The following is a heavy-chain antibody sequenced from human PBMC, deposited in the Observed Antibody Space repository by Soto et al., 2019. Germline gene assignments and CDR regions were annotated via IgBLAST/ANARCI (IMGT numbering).Heavy chain of an antibody. CDR2: IYHSGST. V-gene: IGHV4-4*02. Sequence: PSETLSLTCAVSGGSISSSNWWSWVRQPPGRGLEWIGEIYHSGSTNYSPSLKSRVTISVDKSKNQFSLKLSSVTAADTAVYYCATTNYYGSGSFWFDHWGQGTLVTVSS. CDR1: GGSISSSNW. CDR3: ATTNYYGSGSFWFDH. J-gene: IGHJ5*02. D-gene: IGHD3-10*01.